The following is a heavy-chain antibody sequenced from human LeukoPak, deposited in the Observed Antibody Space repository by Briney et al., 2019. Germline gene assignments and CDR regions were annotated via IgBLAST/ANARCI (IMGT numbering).Heavy chain of an antibody. V-gene: IGHV3-11*05. CDR3: ARVTYYYDSSGPLFDY. CDR1: GFTFSDYY. CDR2: ISSSSSYT. J-gene: IGHJ4*02. Sequence: PGGSLRLSCAASGFTFSDYYMSWIRQAPGKGLEWVSYISSSSSYTNYADSVKGRFTISRDNAKNPLYLQMNSLRAEDTAVYYCARVTYYYDSSGPLFDYWGQGTLVTVSS. D-gene: IGHD3-22*01.